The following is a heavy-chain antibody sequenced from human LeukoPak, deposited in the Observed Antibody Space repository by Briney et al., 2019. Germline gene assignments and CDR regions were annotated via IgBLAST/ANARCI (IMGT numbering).Heavy chain of an antibody. Sequence: PGGSLRLSCAASGFTFSSYAMSWVRQAPGKGLEWVSDISGSGGSTFYADSAKGRFTISRDNSKNTLYLQVNSLRAEDTAIYYCAKRGICISGGCYSSYWGQGTLVTVSS. J-gene: IGHJ4*02. D-gene: IGHD2-15*01. V-gene: IGHV3-23*01. CDR3: AKRGICISGGCYSSY. CDR2: ISGSGGST. CDR1: GFTFSSYA.